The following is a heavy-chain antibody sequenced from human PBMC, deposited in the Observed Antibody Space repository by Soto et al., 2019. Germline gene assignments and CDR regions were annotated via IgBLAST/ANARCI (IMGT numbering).Heavy chain of an antibody. CDR1: GYTFTSYD. J-gene: IGHJ4*02. CDR2: RNPNSGNT. Sequence: QVQLVQSGAEVKKPGASVKVSCKASGYTFTSYDINWVRQATGQGLEWMGWRNPNSGNTGYAQKFQGRVTMTRNTSISTAYMELSSLRSEDTAVYSCARGLDPDYGSGVDYWGQGTLVTVSS. V-gene: IGHV1-8*01. D-gene: IGHD3-10*01. CDR3: ARGLDPDYGSGVDY.